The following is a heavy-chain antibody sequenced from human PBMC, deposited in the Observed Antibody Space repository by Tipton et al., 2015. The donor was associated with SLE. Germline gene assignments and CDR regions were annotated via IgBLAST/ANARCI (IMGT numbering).Heavy chain of an antibody. CDR3: ARGSVVADDY. Sequence: TLSLTCTVSGGSISSHYWSWIRQPPGKGLEWIGYIHYSRDINYNPSLKSRATISIDTSKNQLSLKLTSVTAADTAVYYCARGSVVADDYWGQGTLVTVSS. CDR2: IHYSRDI. CDR1: GGSISSHY. D-gene: IGHD2-15*01. J-gene: IGHJ4*02. V-gene: IGHV4-59*11.